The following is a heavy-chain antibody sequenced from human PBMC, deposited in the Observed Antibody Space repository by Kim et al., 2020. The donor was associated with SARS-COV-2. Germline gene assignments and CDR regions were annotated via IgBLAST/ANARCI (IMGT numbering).Heavy chain of an antibody. J-gene: IGHJ1*01. CDR3: ARTLTGTTESFEY. Sequence: GGSLRLSCAASGFTFGSYWMTWVRQAPGKGLEWVANIKQDGTKQYYVDSVRGRFTVSRDGANMYLQMNSLRAEDTAVYYCARTLTGTTESFEYWGRGTLVTVSS. D-gene: IGHD3-9*01. CDR2: IKQDGTKQ. CDR1: GFTFGSYW. V-gene: IGHV3-7*03.